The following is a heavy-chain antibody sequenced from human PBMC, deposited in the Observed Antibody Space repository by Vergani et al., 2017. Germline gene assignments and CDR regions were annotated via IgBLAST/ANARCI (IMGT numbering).Heavy chain of an antibody. Sequence: EVQLVESGGGLVQPGGSLRLSCAASGFTFISYSMNWVCQAPGKGLEWVSRINSDGSSTSYADSVKGRFTISRDNAKNTLYLQMNSLRAEDTAVYYCARDIRSGDGYNQGDYWGQGTLVTVSS. V-gene: IGHV3-74*01. CDR3: ARDIRSGDGYNQGDY. CDR2: INSDGSST. D-gene: IGHD5-24*01. CDR1: GFTFISYS. J-gene: IGHJ4*02.